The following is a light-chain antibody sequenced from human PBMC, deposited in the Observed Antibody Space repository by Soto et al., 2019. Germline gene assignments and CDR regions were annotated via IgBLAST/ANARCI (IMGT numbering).Light chain of an antibody. CDR2: TAS. V-gene: IGKV3-20*01. Sequence: EVVLTQSPATLSLSPGERATLSCRASQTIRSNFLTWYQQKPGQAPRLLIYTASTRAAGIPDRFSGSGSGTDFTLTIGRLEPEDFAVYYCQPYDSSSVHTFGQGPSCRSN. CDR3: QPYDSSSVHT. J-gene: IGKJ2*01. CDR1: QTIRSNF.